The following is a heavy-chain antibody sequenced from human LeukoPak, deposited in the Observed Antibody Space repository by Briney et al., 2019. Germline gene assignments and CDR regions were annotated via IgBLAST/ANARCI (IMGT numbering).Heavy chain of an antibody. CDR3: AKESGYDLGETNWFDP. CDR1: GFTFSSYA. CDR2: ISGSGGST. Sequence: GGSLRLSCAASGFTFSSYAMSWVRQAPGKGLEWVSAISGSGGSTYYADSVKGRFTISRDNSKNTPYLQMNSLRAEDTAVYYCAKESGYDLGETNWFDPWGQGTLVTVSS. V-gene: IGHV3-23*01. D-gene: IGHD5-12*01. J-gene: IGHJ5*02.